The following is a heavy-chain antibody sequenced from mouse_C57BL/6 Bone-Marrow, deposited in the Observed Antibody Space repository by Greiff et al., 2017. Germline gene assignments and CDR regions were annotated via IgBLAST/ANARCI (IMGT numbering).Heavy chain of an antibody. Sequence: EVKLVESGPELVKPGASVKISCKASGYSFTGYYMHWVKQSSEKSLEWIGEINPSTGGTSYNQKFKGKATLTVDKSSSTAYMQLKSLTSEDSAVYYCARSHYGNYVLAMDYWGQGTSVTVSS. V-gene: IGHV1-43*01. D-gene: IGHD2-1*01. CDR2: INPSTGGT. CDR1: GYSFTGYY. J-gene: IGHJ4*01. CDR3: ARSHYGNYVLAMDY.